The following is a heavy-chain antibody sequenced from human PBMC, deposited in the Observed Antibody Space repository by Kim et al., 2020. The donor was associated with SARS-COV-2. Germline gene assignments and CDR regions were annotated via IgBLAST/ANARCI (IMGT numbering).Heavy chain of an antibody. D-gene: IGHD6-13*01. CDR3: ARDLGAGVVQLVPGWFDP. J-gene: IGHJ5*02. V-gene: IGHV1-18*04. CDR2: ISAYNGNT. CDR1: GYTFTSYG. Sequence: ASVKVSCKASGYTFTSYGISWVRQAPGQGLEWMGWISAYNGNTNYAQKLQGRVTMTTDTSTSTAYMELRSLRSDDTAVYYCARDLGAGVVQLVPGWFDPWGQGTLVTVSS.